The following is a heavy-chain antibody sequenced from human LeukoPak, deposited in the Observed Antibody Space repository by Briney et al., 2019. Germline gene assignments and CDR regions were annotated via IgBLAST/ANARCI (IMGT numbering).Heavy chain of an antibody. D-gene: IGHD1-26*01. V-gene: IGHV1-69*04. CDR1: GGTFSNYA. J-gene: IGHJ4*02. CDR3: AKEGGATWDGY. CDR2: IIPILGIA. Sequence: SVKVSCKASGGTFSNYAISWVRQAPGQGLEWMGRIIPILGIANYAQKFQGRVTITADKSTSTAYMELSSLRAEDTAVYYCAKEGGATWDGYWGQGTLVTVSS.